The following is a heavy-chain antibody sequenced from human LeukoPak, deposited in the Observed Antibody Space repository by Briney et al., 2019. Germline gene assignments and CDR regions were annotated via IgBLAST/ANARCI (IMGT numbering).Heavy chain of an antibody. CDR2: TYYSSKWNN. Sequence: SQTLSLTCAISGDSVSSNIDAWTWIRQSPSKGLEWLGRTYYSSKWNNDYSVSVKSRIIINADTSKNQFSLQLNSVTPEDTAVYYCARERGNYYNTWGQGTLVTVSS. CDR3: ARERGNYYNT. D-gene: IGHD3-22*01. V-gene: IGHV6-1*01. J-gene: IGHJ5*02. CDR1: GDSVSSNIDA.